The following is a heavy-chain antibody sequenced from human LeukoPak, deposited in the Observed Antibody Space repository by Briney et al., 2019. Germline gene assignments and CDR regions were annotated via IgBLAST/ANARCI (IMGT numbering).Heavy chain of an antibody. V-gene: IGHV3-64D*06. J-gene: IGHJ3*02. Sequence: PGGSLRLSCSASGFTFSRHAMHWVRQAPGKGLEYVSGIRSNGGSTYYADSVKGRFTISRDNSKNTLYLQMSSLRVEYTAVYYCVKDLSGGCYSGAFDIWGQGTRVTVFS. CDR2: IRSNGGST. CDR3: VKDLSGGCYSGAFDI. D-gene: IGHD2-21*02. CDR1: GFTFSRHA.